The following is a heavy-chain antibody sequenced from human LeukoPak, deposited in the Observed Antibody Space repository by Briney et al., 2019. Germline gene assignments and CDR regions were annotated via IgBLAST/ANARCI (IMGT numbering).Heavy chain of an antibody. CDR1: GGSFSGYY. J-gene: IGHJ4*02. CDR2: INHSGST. D-gene: IGHD1-1*01. CDR3: ARQTPNYYFDY. V-gene: IGHV4-34*01. Sequence: SETLSLTCAVYGGSFSGYYWSWIRQPPGKGLEWIGEINHSGSTNYTPSLKSRVTISVDTSRNQFSLKLSSVTAADTAVYYCARQTPNYYFDYWGQETLVTVPS.